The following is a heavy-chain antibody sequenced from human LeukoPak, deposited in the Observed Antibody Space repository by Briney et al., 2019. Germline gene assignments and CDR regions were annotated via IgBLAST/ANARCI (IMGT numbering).Heavy chain of an antibody. D-gene: IGHD3-22*01. J-gene: IGHJ4*02. CDR2: ISSSSSYI. Sequence: GGSLRLSCAASGFTFSSHSMNWVRQAPGKGLEWVSSISSSSSYIYYADSVKGRFTISRDNAKNSLYLQMNSLRAEDTAVYYCAREFPYYYDISGYKLDYWGQGTLVTVSS. CDR1: GFTFSSHS. CDR3: AREFPYYYDISGYKLDY. V-gene: IGHV3-21*01.